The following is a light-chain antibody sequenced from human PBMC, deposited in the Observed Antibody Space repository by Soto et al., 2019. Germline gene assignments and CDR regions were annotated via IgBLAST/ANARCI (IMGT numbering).Light chain of an antibody. CDR3: QQYCNSPRP. CDR2: DVS. CDR1: QSVSSTC. Sequence: EIVLTQSPGTLSLSPGERATLSCRASQSVSSTCLAWYQEKPGQAPRQLIYDVSSRATGIPDRFSGSGSGTDFTLTISRLEPEDFAVYYCQQYCNSPRPFGQGTEVEIK. V-gene: IGKV3-20*01. J-gene: IGKJ1*01.